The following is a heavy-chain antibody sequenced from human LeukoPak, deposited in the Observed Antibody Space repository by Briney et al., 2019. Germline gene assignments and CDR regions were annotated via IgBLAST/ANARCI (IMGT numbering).Heavy chain of an antibody. V-gene: IGHV1-3*01. D-gene: IGHD6-19*01. J-gene: IGHJ6*02. CDR3: ARDRVFGSGLPAYYYGMDV. CDR2: INAGNGVT. Sequence: ASVKVSCKASGYTFSSYAMHWVRQAPGQRLEWMGWINAGNGVTKSSQKFQDRVTITRDTSASTAYMELSSLRSEDTAVYYCARDRVFGSGLPAYYYGMDVWGQGTTVTVSS. CDR1: GYTFSSYA.